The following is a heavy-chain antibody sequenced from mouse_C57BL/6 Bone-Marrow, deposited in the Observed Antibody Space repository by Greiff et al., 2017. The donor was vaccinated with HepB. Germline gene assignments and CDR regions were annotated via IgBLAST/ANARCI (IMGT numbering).Heavy chain of an antibody. CDR2: IDPSDSEN. CDR1: GYTFTSYW. D-gene: IGHD1-1*01. J-gene: IGHJ2*01. Sequence: QVQLQQPGAELVRPGSSVKLSCKASGYTFTSYWMHWVQQRPIQGLEWIGNIDPSDSENPNNQKFKDKATLTVYKYSSTSYMQLSSLTSYDSAVYYCTRATFDYWGQGTTLTVSS. CDR3: TRATFDY. V-gene: IGHV1-52*01.